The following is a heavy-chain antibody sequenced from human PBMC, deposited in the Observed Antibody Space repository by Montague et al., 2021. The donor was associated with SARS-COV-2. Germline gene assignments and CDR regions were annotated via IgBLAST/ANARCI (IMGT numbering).Heavy chain of an antibody. Sequence: SETLSLTCTVSGGSISSSSYYWGWIRQPPGKGLEWIGSNDYSGSTYYNPSLKSRVTISVDTSKNQFPLKLSSVTAADTAVYYCARVGRQQLVRLSGMDVWGQGTTVTVSS. D-gene: IGHD6-13*01. V-gene: IGHV4-39*06. J-gene: IGHJ6*02. CDR3: ARVGRQQLVRLSGMDV. CDR1: GGSISSSSYY. CDR2: NDYSGST.